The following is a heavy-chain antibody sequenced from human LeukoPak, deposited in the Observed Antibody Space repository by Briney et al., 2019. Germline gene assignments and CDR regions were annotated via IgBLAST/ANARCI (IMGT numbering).Heavy chain of an antibody. V-gene: IGHV4-59*01. J-gene: IGHJ4*02. CDR1: GGSISSYY. D-gene: IGHD3-10*01. CDR3: ARGTRFDY. Sequence: SETLSLTCTVSGGSISSYYWSWIRQPPGKGLEWIGYIYYSGSTNYNPSLKSRVTISVDTSKNQSSLKLSSVTAADTAVYYCARGTRFDYWGQGTLVTVSS. CDR2: IYYSGST.